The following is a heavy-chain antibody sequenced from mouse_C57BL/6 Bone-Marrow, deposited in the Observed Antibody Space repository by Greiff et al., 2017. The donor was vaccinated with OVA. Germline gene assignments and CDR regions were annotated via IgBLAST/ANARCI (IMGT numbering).Heavy chain of an antibody. Sequence: QVQLQQSGTELVKPGASVKLSCKASGYTFTSYWMHWVKQRPGQGLEWIGDINPSNGGTNYNEKCKSKATLPVDKSSSTASMHLSSLTSEDSAVYYCAHYGSRLYLHYWGQGTSLTVSS. CDR1: GYTFTSYW. V-gene: IGHV1-53*01. CDR3: AHYGSRLYLHY. CDR2: INPSNGGT. J-gene: IGHJ2*02. D-gene: IGHD1-1*01.